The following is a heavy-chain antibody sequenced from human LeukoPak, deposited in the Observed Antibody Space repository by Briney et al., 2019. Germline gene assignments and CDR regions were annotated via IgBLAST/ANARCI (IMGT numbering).Heavy chain of an antibody. J-gene: IGHJ3*02. CDR1: GYTFTAYY. D-gene: IGHD3-10*01. CDR3: ARKVKLLDALDI. Sequence: ASVKVSCKASGYTFTAYYIHWVRQAPGQGLEWMGWMNPNSGGTNYAQKFEGRVTMTRDTSISTAYMELSRLRSDDTAVYYCARKVKLLDALDIWGQGTMVTVSS. CDR2: MNPNSGGT. V-gene: IGHV1-2*02.